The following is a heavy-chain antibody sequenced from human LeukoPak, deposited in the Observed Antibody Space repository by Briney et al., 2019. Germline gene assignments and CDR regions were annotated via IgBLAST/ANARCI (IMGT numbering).Heavy chain of an antibody. D-gene: IGHD1-26*01. CDR3: ARPTTNYYYYYMDV. CDR2: INPNSGGT. CDR1: GYTFTGYY. V-gene: IGHV1-2*02. Sequence: ASVKVSCKASGYTFTGYYMHWVRQAPGQGLEWMGWINPNSGGTNYAQKFQGRVTMTRDTSISTAYMELSRLRSDDTAVYYCARPTTNYYYYYMDVWGKGTTVTVSS. J-gene: IGHJ6*03.